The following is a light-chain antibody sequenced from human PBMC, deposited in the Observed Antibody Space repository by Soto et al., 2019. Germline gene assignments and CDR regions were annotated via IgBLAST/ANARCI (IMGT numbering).Light chain of an antibody. Sequence: EIVLTQSPGTLSLSPGERATLSCRASQSVSYYLAWYQQKPGQAPRLLIYDASSRATGVPDRFSGSGSGTDFTLTISRLEPGDFAVYYCQHFGGTTFTFGQGTRLEIK. J-gene: IGKJ5*01. CDR2: DAS. CDR3: QHFGGTTFT. V-gene: IGKV3-20*01. CDR1: QSVSYY.